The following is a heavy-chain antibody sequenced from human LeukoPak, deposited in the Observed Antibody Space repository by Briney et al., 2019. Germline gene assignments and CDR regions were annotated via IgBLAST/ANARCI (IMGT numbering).Heavy chain of an antibody. CDR2: ITYDGSNK. V-gene: IGHV3-30*04. CDR1: GFTFSSYA. CDR3: ARDLYSGLIAYAFDM. Sequence: GGSLRLSCAASGFTFSSYALHWVRQAPGKGLEWVAIITYDGSNKYYADSVKGRFTISRDNSKNTLYLQMNSLRAEDTAVYYCARDLYSGLIAYAFDMWGQGTMVTVAS. D-gene: IGHD5-12*01. J-gene: IGHJ3*02.